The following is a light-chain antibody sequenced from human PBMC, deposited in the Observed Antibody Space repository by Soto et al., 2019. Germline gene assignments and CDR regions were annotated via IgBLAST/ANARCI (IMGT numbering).Light chain of an antibody. Sequence: EIVMTQSPATLSVSPGERVTLSCWASQSVFSNLAWYQQKPGQTPRLLIYDASTRAAGIPARMSGSGSGTEFTLTISSLQSEDFAVYYCQQYNNWPSWTFGQGTKVDIK. CDR2: DAS. CDR3: QQYNNWPSWT. V-gene: IGKV3-15*01. J-gene: IGKJ1*01. CDR1: QSVFSN.